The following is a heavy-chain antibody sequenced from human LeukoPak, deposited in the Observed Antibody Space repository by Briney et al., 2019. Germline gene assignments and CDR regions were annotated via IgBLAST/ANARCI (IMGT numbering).Heavy chain of an antibody. CDR3: ARGGYSYGDYFGY. J-gene: IGHJ4*02. CDR2: IYHSGST. CDR1: GGSISSYY. D-gene: IGHD5-18*01. V-gene: IGHV4-59*12. Sequence: SETLSLTCTVSGGSISSYYWSWIRQPPGKGLEWIGYIYHSGSTYYNPSLKSRVTISVDRSKNQFSLKLSSVTAADTAVYYCARGGYSYGDYFGYWGQGTLVTVSS.